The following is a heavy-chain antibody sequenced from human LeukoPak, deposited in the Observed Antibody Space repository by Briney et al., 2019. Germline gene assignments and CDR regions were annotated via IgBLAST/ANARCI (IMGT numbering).Heavy chain of an antibody. V-gene: IGHV4-34*01. CDR2: INHSGST. CDR1: GGSFSGYY. D-gene: IGHD6-19*01. J-gene: IGHJ4*02. CDR3: AKDRGSGWTYYFDY. Sequence: SETLSLTCAVYGGSFSGYYWSWIRQPPGKGLEWIGEINHSGSTNYNPSLKSRVTISVDTSKNQFSLKLSSVTAADTAVYYCAKDRGSGWTYYFDYWGQGTLVTVSS.